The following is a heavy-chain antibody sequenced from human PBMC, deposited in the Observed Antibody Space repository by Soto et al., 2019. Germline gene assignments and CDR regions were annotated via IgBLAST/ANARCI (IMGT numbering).Heavy chain of an antibody. CDR3: ARSAVMATGDY. Sequence: PGGSLRLSCAASGFTFSSYSMNWVRQAPGKGLEWVSYISSSSSTIYYADSVKGRFTISRDNAKNSLYLQMNSLRAEDTAVYYCARSAVMATGDYWGQGTLVTVSS. CDR1: GFTFSSYS. D-gene: IGHD2-21*01. J-gene: IGHJ4*02. V-gene: IGHV3-48*01. CDR2: ISSSSSTI.